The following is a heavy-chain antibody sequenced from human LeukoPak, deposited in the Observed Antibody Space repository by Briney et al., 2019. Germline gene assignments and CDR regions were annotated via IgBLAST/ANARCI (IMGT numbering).Heavy chain of an antibody. CDR2: INPDGRDT. D-gene: IGHD2-21*02. V-gene: IGHV3-7*01. J-gene: IGHJ1*01. CDR3: TSWGDTTAEYFQR. CDR1: GFTFNRCW. Sequence: GGTLRLSCVVSGFTFNRCWMNWVRQAPGKGLEWVAHINPDGRDTYYVDSVKGRFTISRDNAQNSMYLQMNSLRVEDTAVYYCTSWGDTTAEYFQRWGQGTLVTVSS.